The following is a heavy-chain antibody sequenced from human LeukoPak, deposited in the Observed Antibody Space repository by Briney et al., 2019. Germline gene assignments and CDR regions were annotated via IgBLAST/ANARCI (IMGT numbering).Heavy chain of an antibody. CDR3: ARARTRQVVPAADFDY. J-gene: IGHJ4*02. CDR1: GGSISSGDYY. V-gene: IGHV4-30-4*08. D-gene: IGHD2-2*01. CDR2: IYYSGST. Sequence: SETLSLTCTVSGGSISSGDYYWSWIRQPPGKGLEWIGYIYYSGSTYYNPSLKSRITISLDTSKNQFSLKLSSVTAADTAVYYCARARTRQVVPAADFDYWGQGTLVTVSS.